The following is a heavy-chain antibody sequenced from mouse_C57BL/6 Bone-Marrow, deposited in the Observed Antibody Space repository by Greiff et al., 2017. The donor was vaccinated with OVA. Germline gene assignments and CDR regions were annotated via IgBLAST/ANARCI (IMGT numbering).Heavy chain of an antibody. V-gene: IGHV5-9-1*02. CDR1: GFTFSSYA. J-gene: IGHJ3*01. Sequence: EVQLVESGEGLVKPGGSLKLSCAASGFTFSSYAMSWVRQTPEKRLEWVAYISSGGGYTYYADTVQGRFTISRDNARNTLYLQMSSLKSEDTAMYYCTRENDYYFADWGQGTLVTVSA. D-gene: IGHD2-3*01. CDR2: ISSGGGYT. CDR3: TRENDYYFAD.